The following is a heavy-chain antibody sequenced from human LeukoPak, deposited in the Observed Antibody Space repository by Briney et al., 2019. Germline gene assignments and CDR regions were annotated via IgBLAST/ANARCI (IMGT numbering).Heavy chain of an antibody. J-gene: IGHJ4*02. CDR2: IESKTDGGTT. D-gene: IGHD3-10*01. CDR3: TYGEGVYFDY. Sequence: GGSLRLSCAASGFSFSDAWMSWVRQIPGKGLEWVGRIESKTDGGTTDYAAPVKGRFTISRDDSKNTLYLQMNSLKTEDTAVYYCTYGEGVYFDYWGQGTLVTVSS. V-gene: IGHV3-15*04. CDR1: GFSFSDAW.